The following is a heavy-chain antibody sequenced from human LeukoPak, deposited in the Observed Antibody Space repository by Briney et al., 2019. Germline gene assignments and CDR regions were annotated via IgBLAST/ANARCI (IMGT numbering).Heavy chain of an antibody. CDR1: GGSFSGYY. D-gene: IGHD3-10*01. CDR3: ARVVPGGRLDY. Sequence: SETLSLTCAVYGGSFSGYYWSWIRQPPGKGLEWIGEINHSGSTNYSPSLKSRVTISVDTSKNQFSLKMSSVTAADTAVYYCARVVPGGRLDYWGQGTLVTVSS. CDR2: INHSGST. V-gene: IGHV4-34*01. J-gene: IGHJ4*02.